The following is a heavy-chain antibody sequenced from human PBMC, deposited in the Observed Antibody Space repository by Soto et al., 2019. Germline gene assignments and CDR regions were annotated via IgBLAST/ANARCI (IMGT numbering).Heavy chain of an antibody. CDR3: ARALYSSSLKNYYGMDV. J-gene: IGHJ6*02. D-gene: IGHD6-13*01. CDR2: IWYDGSNK. CDR1: GFTFSSYG. V-gene: IGHV3-33*01. Sequence: PGGSLRLSCAASGFTFSSYGMHWVRQAPGKGLEWVAVIWYDGSNKYYADSVKGRFTISRDNSKNTLYLQMNSLRAEDTAVYYCARALYSSSLKNYYGMDVWGQGTTVTVSS.